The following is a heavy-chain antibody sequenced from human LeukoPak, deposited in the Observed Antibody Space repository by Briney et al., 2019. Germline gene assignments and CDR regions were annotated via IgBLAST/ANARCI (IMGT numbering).Heavy chain of an antibody. V-gene: IGHV4-59*08. J-gene: IGHJ5*02. Sequence: SETLSLTCTVSGGSISSYYWSWIRQPPGKGLEWIGYTYYSGSTIYNPSLKSRVTISVDTSKNQFSLKLSSVTAADTAVYYCARHDLIVGATGGDWFDPWGQGTLVTVSS. CDR1: GGSISSYY. CDR3: ARHDLIVGATGGDWFDP. CDR2: TYYSGST. D-gene: IGHD1-26*01.